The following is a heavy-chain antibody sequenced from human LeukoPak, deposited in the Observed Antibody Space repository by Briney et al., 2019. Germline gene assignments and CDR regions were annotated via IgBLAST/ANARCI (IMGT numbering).Heavy chain of an antibody. Sequence: SETLSLTCVVSGDSIINDNWLSWVRQPPGEGLEWIGEMHHDGRTNRNPSLKDRVILSMDTSKNQFSLTLNSVTAADTAIYYCVRHGVYFFELWGRGTLVTVSS. CDR3: VRHGVYFFEL. CDR2: MHHDGRT. V-gene: IGHV4-4*02. J-gene: IGHJ2*01. CDR1: GDSIINDNW. D-gene: IGHD2/OR15-2a*01.